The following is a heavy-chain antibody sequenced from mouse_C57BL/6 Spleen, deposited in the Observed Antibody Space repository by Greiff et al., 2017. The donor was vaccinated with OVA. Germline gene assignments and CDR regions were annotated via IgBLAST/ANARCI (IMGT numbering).Heavy chain of an antibody. CDR1: GFSLTSYG. CDR2: IWSGGST. V-gene: IGHV2-4*01. Sequence: QVQLQQSGPGLVQPSQSLSITCTVSGFSLTSYGVHWVRQPPGKGLEWLGVIWSGGSTDYNAAFISRLSISKDNSKCQVFLKMNMLQAYDTAMYYCATSDSNYEGWFAYWGQGTLVTVSA. D-gene: IGHD2-5*01. CDR3: ATSDSNYEGWFAY. J-gene: IGHJ3*01.